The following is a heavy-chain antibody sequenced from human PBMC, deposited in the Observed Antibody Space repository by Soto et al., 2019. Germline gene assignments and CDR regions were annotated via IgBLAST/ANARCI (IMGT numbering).Heavy chain of an antibody. J-gene: IGHJ4*02. D-gene: IGHD5-18*01. V-gene: IGHV3-23*01. CDR2: ISATAGST. Sequence: EVQLLESGGGLVQPGGSLRLSWAASGFTFGSFGMSWVRQAPGKGLEWVSAISATAGSTYYANSVKGRFTFSRDNSKNTLYLQMNSLRADDTAVYYCAKDRGFSYGYGFDYWGQGTLVTVSS. CDR3: AKDRGFSYGYGFDY. CDR1: GFTFGSFG.